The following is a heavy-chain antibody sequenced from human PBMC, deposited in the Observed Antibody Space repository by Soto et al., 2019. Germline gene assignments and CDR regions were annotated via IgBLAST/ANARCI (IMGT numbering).Heavy chain of an antibody. V-gene: IGHV4-34*01. CDR2: INHSGST. Sequence: SETLSLTCAVYGGSFSGYYWSWIRQPPGKGLEWIGEINHSGSTNYNPSLKSRVTISVDTSKNQFSLKLSSVTAADTAVYYCARGRGIAAAGRFWVDWGMDVWGQGTTVTVSS. D-gene: IGHD6-13*01. CDR1: GGSFSGYY. CDR3: ARGRGIAAAGRFWVDWGMDV. J-gene: IGHJ6*02.